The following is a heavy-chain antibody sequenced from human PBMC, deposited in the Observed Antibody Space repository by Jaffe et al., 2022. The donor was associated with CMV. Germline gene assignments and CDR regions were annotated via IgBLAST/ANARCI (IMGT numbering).Heavy chain of an antibody. Sequence: EVQLVESGGGLVQPGGSLRLSCAASGFTFSGYWITWVRQAPGKGLEWVANINQDGSEKYYADSVKGRFTISRDNSKNSLYLQMNSLRAEDTAVYYCARGMRNPDWGQGTLVTVSS. CDR3: ARGMRNPD. CDR1: GFTFSGYW. CDR2: INQDGSEK. V-gene: IGHV3-7*01. D-gene: IGHD2-8*01. J-gene: IGHJ4*02.